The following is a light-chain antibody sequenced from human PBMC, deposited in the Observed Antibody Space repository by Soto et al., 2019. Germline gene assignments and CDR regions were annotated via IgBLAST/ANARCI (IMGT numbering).Light chain of an antibody. J-gene: IGLJ1*01. CDR3: CSYTSYSPYV. V-gene: IGLV2-14*01. CDR1: SSDIGGYNY. Sequence: QSALTQPASVSGSPGQSITISCTGTSSDIGGYNYVSWYQQHPGKAPKLMISEVTNRPSGVSNRFSGSKSGNTASLTISGLQTEDEADYYCCSYTSYSPYVFGTGTKVTVL. CDR2: EVT.